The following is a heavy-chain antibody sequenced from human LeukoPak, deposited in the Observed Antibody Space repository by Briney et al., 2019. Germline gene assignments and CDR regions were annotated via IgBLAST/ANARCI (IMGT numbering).Heavy chain of an antibody. Sequence: GGSLRLSCAASGFTFSSYWTSWVRQAPGKGLEWVANIKQDGSEKYYVDSVKGRFTISRDNAKNSLYLQMNSLRAEDTAVYYCAREVVPFDYWGQGTLVTVAS. CDR3: AREVVPFDY. CDR1: GFTFSSYW. V-gene: IGHV3-7*01. CDR2: IKQDGSEK. D-gene: IGHD2-15*01. J-gene: IGHJ4*02.